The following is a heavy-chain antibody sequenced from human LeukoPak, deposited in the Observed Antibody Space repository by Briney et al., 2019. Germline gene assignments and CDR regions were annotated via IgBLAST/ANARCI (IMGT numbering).Heavy chain of an antibody. V-gene: IGHV3-21*01. D-gene: IGHD3/OR15-3a*01. Sequence: GRSLRLSCAASGFHFSNYALSWVRQAPGKGLEWVSSISSSSSYIYYADSVKGRFTISRDNAKNSLYLQMNSLRAEDTAVYYCARDLGTGGLDYWGQGTLVTVSS. CDR1: GFHFSNYA. CDR3: ARDLGTGGLDY. J-gene: IGHJ4*02. CDR2: ISSSSSYI.